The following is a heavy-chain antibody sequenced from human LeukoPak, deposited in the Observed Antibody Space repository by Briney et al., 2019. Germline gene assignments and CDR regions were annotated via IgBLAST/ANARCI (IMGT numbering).Heavy chain of an antibody. D-gene: IGHD6-6*01. CDR3: ARRIAARPRRDAFDI. Sequence: PSETLSLTFTVSGGSISSYYWSWIRQPPGKGLEWIGEINHSGSTNYNPSLKSRVTISVDTSKNQFSLKLSSVTAADTAVYYCARRIAARPRRDAFDIWGQGTMVTVSS. CDR2: INHSGST. V-gene: IGHV4-34*01. J-gene: IGHJ3*02. CDR1: GGSISSYY.